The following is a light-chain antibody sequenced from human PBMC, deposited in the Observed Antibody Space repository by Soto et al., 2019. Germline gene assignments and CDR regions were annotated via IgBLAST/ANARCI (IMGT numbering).Light chain of an antibody. CDR1: QSVSSSY. V-gene: IGKV3-20*01. CDR2: GAS. Sequence: LSQSGDTRSSSPGERATLSCRAIQSVSSSYLAWYQQKPGQAPRLLIYGASSRATGIPDRFSGSGSGTDFTLTISRLEPEDYAVYYCHQYGSPSPATFGPGTKVDIK. J-gene: IGKJ3*01. CDR3: HQYGSPSPAT.